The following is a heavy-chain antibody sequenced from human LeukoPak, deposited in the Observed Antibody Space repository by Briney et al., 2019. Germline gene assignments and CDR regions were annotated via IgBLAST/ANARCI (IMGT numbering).Heavy chain of an antibody. CDR2: INPSGGST. CDR1: GYTFTIYY. V-gene: IGHV1-46*01. J-gene: IGHJ2*01. CDR3: ARGLIAAAVADKFYDWYFDL. D-gene: IGHD6-13*01. Sequence: ASVTVSFKASGYTFTIYYMHWVRQTPGQGLEWMGLINPSGGSTSYAQKFQGRVTMTRDTSTSTVYMELSSLRSEDTAVYYCARGLIAAAVADKFYDWYFDLWGRGTLVTVSS.